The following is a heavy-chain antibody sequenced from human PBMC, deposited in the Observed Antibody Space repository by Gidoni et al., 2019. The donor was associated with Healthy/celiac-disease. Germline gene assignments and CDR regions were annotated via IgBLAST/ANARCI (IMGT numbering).Heavy chain of an antibody. CDR2: INHSGST. CDR3: ASPGVYAIDAFDI. D-gene: IGHD2-8*01. Sequence: QVQLQQWGAGLLKPSETLSLTCAGYGGSFSGYYWSWIRQPPGKGLEWIGEINHSGSTNYNPSLKSRVTISVDTSKNQFSLKLSSVTAADTAVYYCASPGVYAIDAFDIWGQGTMVTVSS. CDR1: GGSFSGYY. V-gene: IGHV4-34*01. J-gene: IGHJ3*02.